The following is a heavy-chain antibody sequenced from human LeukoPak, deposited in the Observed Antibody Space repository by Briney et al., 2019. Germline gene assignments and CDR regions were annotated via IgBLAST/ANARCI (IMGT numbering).Heavy chain of an antibody. J-gene: IGHJ3*02. CDR1: GGSLSGYY. Sequence: SETLSLTCAVYGGSLSGYYWSWIRQPPGKGLEWIGEINHSGSTNYNPSLKSRVTISVDTSKNQFSLKLSSVTAADTAVYFCARDLSVNAFDIWGQGTLVTVSS. D-gene: IGHD2/OR15-2a*01. CDR2: INHSGST. CDR3: ARDLSVNAFDI. V-gene: IGHV4-34*01.